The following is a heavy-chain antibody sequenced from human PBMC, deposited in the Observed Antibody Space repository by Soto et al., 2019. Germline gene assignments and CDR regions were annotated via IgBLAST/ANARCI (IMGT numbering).Heavy chain of an antibody. J-gene: IGHJ6*02. V-gene: IGHV1-18*01. Sequence: QVQLVQSGAEVKKPGASVKFSCKASRYSFTSYVIRWVRQAPGQGLEWMGWISPYNGNRYYAQKLQVRVTLTTDADKSTVYMELRSLRSEDTDVYYCARDQRFERNYYYGIDVWGQGTTVTISS. CDR3: ARDQRFERNYYYGIDV. CDR1: RYSFTSYV. CDR2: ISPYNGNR. D-gene: IGHD3-16*01.